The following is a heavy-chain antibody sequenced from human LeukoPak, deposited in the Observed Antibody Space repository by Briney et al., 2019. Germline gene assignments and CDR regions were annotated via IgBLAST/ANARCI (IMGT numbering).Heavy chain of an antibody. Sequence: GGSLRLSCAASGFTFSSDAMSWVRQAPGKGLEWVSGISVSGDGTYYADSVKGRFAISRDNSKNTLYLQMNSLKGEDTAVYYCAKDQQGMKDWGQGTLVTVSS. CDR2: ISVSGDGT. CDR3: AKDQQGMKD. V-gene: IGHV3-23*01. CDR1: GFTFSSDA. J-gene: IGHJ4*02. D-gene: IGHD6-13*01.